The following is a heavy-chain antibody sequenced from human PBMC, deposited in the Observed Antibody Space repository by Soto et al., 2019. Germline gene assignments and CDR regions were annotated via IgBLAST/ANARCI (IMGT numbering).Heavy chain of an antibody. J-gene: IGHJ4*02. CDR2: IIPILGIA. Sequence: QVQLVQSGAEVKKPGSSVKVSCKASGGTFSSYTISWVRQAPGQGLEWMGRIIPILGIANYAQKFQGRVTXPXDXFTSTAYMERRSVRAEDTAVYYCARGGGYSGYNVDYWGQGTLVTVSS. D-gene: IGHD5-12*01. V-gene: IGHV1-69*02. CDR3: ARGGGYSGYNVDY. CDR1: GGTFSSYT.